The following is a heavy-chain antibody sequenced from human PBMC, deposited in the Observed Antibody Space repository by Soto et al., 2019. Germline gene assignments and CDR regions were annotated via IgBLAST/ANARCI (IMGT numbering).Heavy chain of an antibody. D-gene: IGHD3-22*01. CDR2: IIPIFGTA. Sequence: QVQLVQSGAEVKKPGSSVKVSCKASGGTFSSYAISWVRQAPGQGLEWMGGIIPIFGTANYAQKFQGRVTITADEATCTAYMELSSLRSEDTAVYYCARVLKAYYESSGYAFDRWGQGTMVPVSS. V-gene: IGHV1-69*01. CDR1: GGTFSSYA. J-gene: IGHJ3*01. CDR3: ARVLKAYYESSGYAFDR.